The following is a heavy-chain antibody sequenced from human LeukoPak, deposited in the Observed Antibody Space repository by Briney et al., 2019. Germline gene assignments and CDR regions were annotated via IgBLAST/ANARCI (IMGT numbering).Heavy chain of an antibody. CDR2: ISSSSSYI. Sequence: VGSLRLSCAASGFTFSSYSMNWVRQAPGKGLEWVSSISSSSSYIYYADSMKGRFTISRDNAKNSLYLQMNSLRAEDTAVYYCARDTPYSSGWYYFDYWGQGTLVTVSS. CDR3: ARDTPYSSGWYYFDY. J-gene: IGHJ4*02. CDR1: GFTFSSYS. D-gene: IGHD6-19*01. V-gene: IGHV3-21*01.